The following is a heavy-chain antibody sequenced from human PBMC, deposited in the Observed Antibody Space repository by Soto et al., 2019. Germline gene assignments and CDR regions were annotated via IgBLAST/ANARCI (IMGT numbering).Heavy chain of an antibody. J-gene: IGHJ6*02. CDR1: GFTFDDYA. CDR3: AKDRERGGYYYYGMDV. CDR2: ISWNSGSI. Sequence: PGGSLRLSCAASGFTFDDYAMHWVRQAPGKGLEWASGISWNSGSIGYADSVKGRFTISRDNAKNSLYLQMNSLRAEDTALYYCAKDRERGGYYYYGMDVWGQGTTVTVSS. D-gene: IGHD1-1*01. V-gene: IGHV3-9*01.